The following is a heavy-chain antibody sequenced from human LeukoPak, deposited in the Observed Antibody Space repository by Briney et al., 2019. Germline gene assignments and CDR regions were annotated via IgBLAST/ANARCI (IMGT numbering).Heavy chain of an antibody. V-gene: IGHV1-2*02. J-gene: IGHJ6*03. CDR1: GYTFTGYY. D-gene: IGHD1-1*01. Sequence: VASVKVSCKASGYTFTGYYVHWVRNAPGQGGEWMGWITPSNGGTNYAQGFQGRVTMTWDTSITTAYMELSGLTSDDTAVYFCATSYSQVTTEAYYYMDVWGKGSTVIVSS. CDR2: ITPSNGGT. CDR3: ATSYSQVTTEAYYYMDV.